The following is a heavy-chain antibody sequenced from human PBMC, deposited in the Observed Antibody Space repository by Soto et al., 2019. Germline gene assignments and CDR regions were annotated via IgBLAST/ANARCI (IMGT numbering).Heavy chain of an antibody. CDR1: GGSISSGGYY. J-gene: IGHJ3*02. V-gene: IGHV4-31*01. CDR2: IYYSGST. D-gene: IGHD3-10*01. Sequence: QVQLQESGPGLVKPSQTLSLTCTVSGGSISSGGYYWSWIRQHPGKGLEWIGYIYYSGSTYYNPSLQSLVTISVDTSKNQFSLKLSSVTAADTAVYYCARESGRGRLSNGSPAHAFDIWGQGTMVTVSS. CDR3: ARESGRGRLSNGSPAHAFDI.